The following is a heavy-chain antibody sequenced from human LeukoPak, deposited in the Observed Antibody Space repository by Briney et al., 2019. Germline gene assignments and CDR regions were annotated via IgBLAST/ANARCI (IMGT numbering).Heavy chain of an antibody. CDR3: ARGGLSGYYFFMDV. CDR2: IYYSGST. Sequence: SETLSLTCTVSGGSMSSGNYYWTWIRQSPGKGLEWIGYIYYSGSTYYNPSLKSRLTISVDTSKNQFSLKLSSVTFADTAVYFCARGGLSGYYFFMDVWGHGTTVTVSS. D-gene: IGHD3-10*01. CDR1: GGSMSSGNYY. J-gene: IGHJ6*02. V-gene: IGHV4-30-4*01.